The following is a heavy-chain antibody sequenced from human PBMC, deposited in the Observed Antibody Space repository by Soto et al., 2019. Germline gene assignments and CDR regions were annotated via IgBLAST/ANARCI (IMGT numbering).Heavy chain of an antibody. CDR2: ISGSGGST. V-gene: IGHV3-23*01. CDR3: AKDILDWGGSGWHLFDY. J-gene: IGHJ4*02. D-gene: IGHD6-19*01. CDR1: GFTFSSYA. Sequence: GGSLRLSCAASGFTFSSYAMSWVRQAPGKGLEWVSAISGSGGSTYYADSVKGRFTISRDNSKNTLYLQMNSLRAEDTAVYYCAKDILDWGGSGWHLFDYWGQGTLVTVSS.